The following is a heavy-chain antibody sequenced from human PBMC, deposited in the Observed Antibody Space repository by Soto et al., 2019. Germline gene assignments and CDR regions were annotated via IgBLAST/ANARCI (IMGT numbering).Heavy chain of an antibody. J-gene: IGHJ4*02. V-gene: IGHV3-23*01. CDR3: TKGSASSRPYYFDS. D-gene: IGHD2-2*01. Sequence: GGSLRLSCAASGFTFSSYAMSWVRQAPGKGLEWVSAISGSAGGTYHADSVKGRFTISRDNTKNTLYLQMNTLRAEGTAAYYCTKGSASSRPYYFDSWGQGTLVTVSS. CDR2: ISGSAGGT. CDR1: GFTFSSYA.